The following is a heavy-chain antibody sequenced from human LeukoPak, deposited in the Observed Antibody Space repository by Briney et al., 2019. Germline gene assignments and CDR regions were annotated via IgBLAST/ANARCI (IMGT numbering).Heavy chain of an antibody. Sequence: PSETLSLTCTVSGGSISSYYWSWIRQPPGKRLEWIGYIYYSGSTNYNPSLKSRVTISVDTSKNQFSLKLSSVTAADTAVYYCARNTAMASFDYWGQGTLVTVSS. V-gene: IGHV4-59*01. CDR3: ARNTAMASFDY. CDR2: IYYSGST. D-gene: IGHD5-18*01. CDR1: GGSISSYY. J-gene: IGHJ4*02.